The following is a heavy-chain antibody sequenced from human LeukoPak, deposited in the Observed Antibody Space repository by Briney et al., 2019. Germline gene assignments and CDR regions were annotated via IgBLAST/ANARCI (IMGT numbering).Heavy chain of an antibody. J-gene: IGHJ4*02. CDR3: ARDYGVAEGY. D-gene: IGHD6-19*01. CDR2: IYSGGST. Sequence: GGSLRLSCVASGFTVSSNYMSWVRQAGGKGREWGSVIYSGGSTYYADSVKGRFTISRDNSKNTLYLQMNSLRVEDTAVYYCARDYGVAEGYWGQGTLITVSS. CDR1: GFTVSSNY. V-gene: IGHV3-53*01.